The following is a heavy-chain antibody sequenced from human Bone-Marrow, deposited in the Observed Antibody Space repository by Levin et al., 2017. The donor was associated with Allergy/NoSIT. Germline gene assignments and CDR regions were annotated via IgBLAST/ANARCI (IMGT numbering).Heavy chain of an antibody. D-gene: IGHD3-22*01. CDR1: GFVFSASA. J-gene: IGHJ6*02. Sequence: GGSLRLSCAASGFVFSASAVHWVRQASGKGLEWIVRIRTKTKSYATAYGASVKGRFTISREDSKNTAYLQMNSLKTEDTAVYYCTSLLRGYYYYYYGMDVWGQGTTVTVSS. V-gene: IGHV3-73*01. CDR3: TSLLRGYYYYYYGMDV. CDR2: IRTKTKSYAT.